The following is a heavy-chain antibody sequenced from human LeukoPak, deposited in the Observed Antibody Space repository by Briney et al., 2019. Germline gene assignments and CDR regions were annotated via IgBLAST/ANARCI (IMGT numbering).Heavy chain of an antibody. J-gene: IGHJ3*02. D-gene: IGHD3-10*01. V-gene: IGHV3-66*01. CDR3: ATCYYASGSYRAFDI. CDR1: GFTVSSNY. CDR2: IFRNSNT. Sequence: PGGSLRLSCAASGFTVSSNYMTWVRQAPGKGLEWVSIIFRNSNTYYADSVKGRFTISRDNSKNMLYLQMNSLRAEDTAVYYCATCYYASGSYRAFDIWGQGTMVTVSS.